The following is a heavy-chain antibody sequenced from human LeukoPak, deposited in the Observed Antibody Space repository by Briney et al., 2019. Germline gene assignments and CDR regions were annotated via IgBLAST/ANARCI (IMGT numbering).Heavy chain of an antibody. CDR2: INHSGST. CDR1: GGSFNGYD. D-gene: IGHD6-19*01. J-gene: IGHJ4*02. CDR3: ARAYSSGWTLDY. V-gene: IGHV4-34*01. Sequence: SETLSLTCAVSGGSFNGYDWSWVRQPPGKGLEWIGEINHSGSTNYNPSLKSRVTISVDTSKNQFALKLSSVTAADTAVYYCARAYSSGWTLDYWGQGTLVTVSS.